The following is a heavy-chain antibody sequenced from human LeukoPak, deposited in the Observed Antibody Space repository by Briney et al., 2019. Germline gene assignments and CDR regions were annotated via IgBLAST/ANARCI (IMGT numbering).Heavy chain of an antibody. CDR2: IRYDGSNK. V-gene: IGHV3-30*02. CDR1: GFTFSSYG. CDR3: ARIAANYYDGSGYPH. J-gene: IGHJ4*02. Sequence: PGGSLRLSCAASGFTFSSYGMHWVRQAPGKGLEWVAFIRYDGSNKYYADSVKGRFTISRDNSKNTLYLQMNSLRAEDTAVYYCARIAANYYDGSGYPHWGQGTLVTVSS. D-gene: IGHD3-22*01.